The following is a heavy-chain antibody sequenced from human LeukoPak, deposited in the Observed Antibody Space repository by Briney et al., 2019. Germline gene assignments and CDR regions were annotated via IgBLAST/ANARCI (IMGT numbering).Heavy chain of an antibody. CDR2: NNGDGSTT. CDR3: ARDPRNVGLAP. D-gene: IGHD2-15*01. CDR1: GFSLSGYW. V-gene: IGHV3-74*01. J-gene: IGHJ5*02. Sequence: GGSLRLSCVASGFSLSGYWMYWVRQAPGKGLMYISRNNGDGSTTNYADVVKGRFTMSRDNVKSTLYLQMNSLRVEDTAVYYCARDPRNVGLAPWGQGTLVTVSS.